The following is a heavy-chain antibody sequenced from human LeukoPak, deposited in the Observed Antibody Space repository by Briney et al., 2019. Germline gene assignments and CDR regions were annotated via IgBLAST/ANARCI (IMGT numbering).Heavy chain of an antibody. CDR1: GYSISSGYY. D-gene: IGHD3-22*01. J-gene: IGHJ5*02. CDR2: INHSGST. V-gene: IGHV4-38-2*02. CDR3: ARVFSTNHYDDRGWFDP. Sequence: PSETLSLTCTVSGYSISSGYYWGWIRQPPGKRLEWIGSINHSGSTYYNPSLKSRVTISIDKSKNQFSLKLSSVTAADTAVYYCARVFSTNHYDDRGWFDPWGQGTLVTVSS.